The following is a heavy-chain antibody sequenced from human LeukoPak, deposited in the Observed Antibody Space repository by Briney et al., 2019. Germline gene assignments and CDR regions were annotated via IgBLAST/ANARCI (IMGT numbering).Heavy chain of an antibody. D-gene: IGHD2/OR15-2a*01. CDR2: INSDGSWT. V-gene: IGHV3-74*01. CDR1: GFTVSSNY. CDR3: VSFYETY. J-gene: IGHJ4*02. Sequence: GGSLRLSCAASGFTVSSNYMSWVRQAPGKGLVWVSHINSDGSWTSYADSVKGRFTISKDNAKNTVYLQMNSLRAEDTAVYYCVSFYETYWGRGTLVTVSS.